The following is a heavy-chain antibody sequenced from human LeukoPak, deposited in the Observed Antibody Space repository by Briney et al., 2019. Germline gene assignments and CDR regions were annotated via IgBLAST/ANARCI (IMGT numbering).Heavy chain of an antibody. CDR3: AKLGRGSYYSDYFDY. V-gene: IGHV3-23*01. CDR1: GFTFSSYA. J-gene: IGHJ4*02. CDR2: ISGSGGST. Sequence: GASLRLSCAASGFTFSSYAMSWVRQAPGKGLEWVSAISGSGGSTYYADSVKGRFTISRDNSKNTLYRQMNSLRAEDTAVYYCAKLGRGSYYSDYFDYWGQGTLVTVSS. D-gene: IGHD1-26*01.